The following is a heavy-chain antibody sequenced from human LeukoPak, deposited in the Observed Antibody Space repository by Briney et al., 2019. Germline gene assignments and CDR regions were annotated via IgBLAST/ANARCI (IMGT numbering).Heavy chain of an antibody. CDR1: GDSITNSNYF. Sequence: PSETLSLTCTVSGDSITNSNYFWGWIRQPPGKGLEWIGYIYYSGSTYYNPSLKSRVTISVDTSKNQFSLKLSSVTAADTAVYYCAREETYYYDSSGYYLRSQPAYWGQGTLVTVPS. D-gene: IGHD3-22*01. CDR3: AREETYYYDSSGYYLRSQPAY. CDR2: IYYSGST. J-gene: IGHJ4*02. V-gene: IGHV4-30-4*08.